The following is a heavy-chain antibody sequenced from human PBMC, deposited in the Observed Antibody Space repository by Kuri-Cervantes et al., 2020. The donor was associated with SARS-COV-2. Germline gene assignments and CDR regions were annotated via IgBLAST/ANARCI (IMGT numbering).Heavy chain of an antibody. D-gene: IGHD6-6*01. CDR2: INHSGST. Sequence: SETLSLTCAVSGYSISSGYYWSWIRQPPGKGLEWIGEINHSGSTNYNPSLKSRVTISVDTSKNQFSLKLSSVTAADTAVYYCARGLGAARPRYYGMDVWGQGTTVTFPS. V-gene: IGHV4-34*01. CDR3: ARGLGAARPRYYGMDV. J-gene: IGHJ6*02. CDR1: GYSISSGYY.